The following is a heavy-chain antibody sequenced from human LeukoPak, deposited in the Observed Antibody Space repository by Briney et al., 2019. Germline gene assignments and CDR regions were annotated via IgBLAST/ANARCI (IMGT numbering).Heavy chain of an antibody. V-gene: IGHV3-74*01. J-gene: IGHJ4*02. CDR1: GFTFSNYW. CDR3: ARDPDICSGGSCYSHFDY. CDR2: IKSGGSST. Sequence: GGSLRLSCAASGFTFSNYWMHWVRRAPGKGLVWVSRIKSGGSSTSYADFVKGRFTISRDNAKNTLHLQMNSLRAEDTAVYYCARDPDICSGGSCYSHFDYWGQGTLVTVSS. D-gene: IGHD2-15*01.